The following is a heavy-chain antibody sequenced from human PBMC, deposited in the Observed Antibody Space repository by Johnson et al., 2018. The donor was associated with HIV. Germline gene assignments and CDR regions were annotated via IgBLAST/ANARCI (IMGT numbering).Heavy chain of an antibody. D-gene: IGHD3-10*01. J-gene: IGHJ3*02. V-gene: IGHV3-33*06. CDR1: GFTFSSYG. CDR3: AKEGQVGDAFDI. Sequence: QVQLVESGGGLVQPGGSLRLSCAASGFTFSSYGMHWVRQAPGKGLEWVAVIWYDGSNKYYADSVKGRFTISRDNSKNTLYLQMNSLRAEDTAVYYCAKEGQVGDAFDIWGQGTMVTVSS. CDR2: IWYDGSNK.